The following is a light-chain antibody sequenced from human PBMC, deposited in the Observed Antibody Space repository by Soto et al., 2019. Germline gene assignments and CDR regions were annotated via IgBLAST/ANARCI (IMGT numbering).Light chain of an antibody. V-gene: IGKV3-15*01. Sequence: EIVMTQSPATLSVSPGERATLSCRASQSVSSNLAWYQQKPGQAPRLLIYGASTRATGIPARFSGSGSGTEFTLTISSLQSYYFAVYYCQQYNNWPRTFCQGTKLDIK. CDR3: QQYNNWPRT. CDR1: QSVSSN. CDR2: GAS. J-gene: IGKJ1*01.